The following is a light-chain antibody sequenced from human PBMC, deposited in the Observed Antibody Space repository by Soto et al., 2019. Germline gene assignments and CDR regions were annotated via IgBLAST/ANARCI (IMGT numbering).Light chain of an antibody. CDR2: AAS. Sequence: DIQMTQSPSSLSASIGDRANITCRASQSIDNYGNWYQQKPGKAPKVLIYAASSLQSGVPSRFSGTGSGTDFTLTISSLPPEDFATYYCQQSYSTPRTFGAGTKVDLK. J-gene: IGKJ3*01. CDR3: QQSYSTPRT. V-gene: IGKV1-39*01. CDR1: QSIDNY.